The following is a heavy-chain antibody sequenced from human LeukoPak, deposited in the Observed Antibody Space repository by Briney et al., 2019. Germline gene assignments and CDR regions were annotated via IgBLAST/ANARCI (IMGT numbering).Heavy chain of an antibody. CDR1: GFTFSSYA. V-gene: IGHV3-64*01. CDR3: ARAKEAVVRGLRYYYYMDV. D-gene: IGHD3-10*01. CDR2: ISSNGGST. Sequence: PGGSLRLSCAASGFTFSSYAMHWVRQAPGKGLEYVSAISSNGGSTYYAKSVKGRFTISRDNAKNSLYLQMNSLRAEDTALYHCARAKEAVVRGLRYYYYMDVWGKGTTVTISS. J-gene: IGHJ6*03.